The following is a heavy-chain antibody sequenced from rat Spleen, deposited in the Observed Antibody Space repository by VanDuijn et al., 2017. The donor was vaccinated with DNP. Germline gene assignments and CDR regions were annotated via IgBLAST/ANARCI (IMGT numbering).Heavy chain of an antibody. CDR3: TTVRIGTPYFDY. V-gene: IGHV5-20*01. CDR2: ISYDGSST. D-gene: IGHD1-5*01. Sequence: EVQLVESGGGLVQPGRSMKLSCAASGFTFSNYDMAWVRQAPTKGLEWVASISYDGSSTYYRDSVKGRFTISRDKAKITLYMQMDSLRSEDTATYYCTTVRIGTPYFDYWGPGTMVPVSS. J-gene: IGHJ1*01. CDR1: GFTFSNYD.